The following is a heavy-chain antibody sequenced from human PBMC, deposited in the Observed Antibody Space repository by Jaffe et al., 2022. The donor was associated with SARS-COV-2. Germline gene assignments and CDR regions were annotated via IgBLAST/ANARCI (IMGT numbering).Heavy chain of an antibody. CDR3: ARWHTAMVTGNWFDP. D-gene: IGHD5-18*01. V-gene: IGHV4-59*01. CDR2: IYYSGST. CDR1: GGSISSYY. J-gene: IGHJ5*02. Sequence: QVQLQESGPGLVKPSETLSLTCTVSGGSISSYYWSWIRQPPGKGLEWIGYIYYSGSTNYNPSLKSRVTISVDTSKNQFSLKLSSVTAADTAVYYCARWHTAMVTGNWFDPWGQGTLVTVSS.